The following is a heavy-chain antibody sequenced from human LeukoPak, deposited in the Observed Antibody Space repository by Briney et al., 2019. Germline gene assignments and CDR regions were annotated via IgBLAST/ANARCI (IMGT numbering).Heavy chain of an antibody. CDR2: INSDGSST. CDR3: ARDRGLVQDY. V-gene: IGHV3-74*01. Sequence: GGSLRLSCAASGFTFSSYWMHWVRQAPGEGLVWVPRINSDGSSTSYADSVKGRFTISRDNAKNTLYLQMNSLRAEDTAVYYCARDRGLVQDYWGQGTMVTVSS. D-gene: IGHD6-19*01. CDR1: GFTFSSYW. J-gene: IGHJ3*01.